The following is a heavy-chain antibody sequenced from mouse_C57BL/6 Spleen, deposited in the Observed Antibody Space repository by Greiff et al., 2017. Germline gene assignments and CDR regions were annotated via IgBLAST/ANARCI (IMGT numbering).Heavy chain of an antibody. D-gene: IGHD1-1*01. CDR2: IGPGSGST. CDR1: GYTFTDYY. J-gene: IGHJ2*01. CDR3: ARHYYGSSYDFDD. V-gene: IGHV1-77*01. Sequence: VQLQQSGAELVKPGASVKISCKASGYTFTDYYINWVKQRPGKGLEWIGKIGPGSGSTYYNEKFKGQVTLTADKSSSTAYMQLSSLTSEDSAVYFCARHYYGSSYDFDDWGQGTTLTVSS.